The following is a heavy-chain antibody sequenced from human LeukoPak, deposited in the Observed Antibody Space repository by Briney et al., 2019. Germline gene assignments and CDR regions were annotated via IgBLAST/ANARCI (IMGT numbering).Heavy chain of an antibody. Sequence: LPGGSLRLSCAASGFTFSSYAMSWVRQAPGKGREWVSAISGSGGSTYYADSVKGRFTISRDNSKNTLYLQMNSLRAEDTAVYYCAKAYYDFWSGYYQPVDYWGQGTLVTVST. D-gene: IGHD3-3*01. CDR1: GFTFSSYA. CDR3: AKAYYDFWSGYYQPVDY. CDR2: ISGSGGST. V-gene: IGHV3-23*01. J-gene: IGHJ4*02.